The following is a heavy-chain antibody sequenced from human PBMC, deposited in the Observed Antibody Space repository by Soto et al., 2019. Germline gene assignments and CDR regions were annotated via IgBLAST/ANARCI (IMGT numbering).Heavy chain of an antibody. CDR1: SYTFRTSG. J-gene: IGHJ4*02. CDR3: ARAGDQWDQRFCDY. D-gene: IGHD1-26*01. CDR2: IRDYRGHT. Sequence: QIQMVQSGAEMKQPGTSVKVSCQTSSYTFRTSGFSWVRQAPGAGPEWMGWIRDYRGHTNYAQTSRGRLTLTTDTSTSTIYMELRSLRSDDTAVYYCARAGDQWDQRFCDYWGQGTLVTVSS. V-gene: IGHV1-18*04.